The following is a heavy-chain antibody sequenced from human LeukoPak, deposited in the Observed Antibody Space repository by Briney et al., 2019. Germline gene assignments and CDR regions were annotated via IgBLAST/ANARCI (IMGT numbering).Heavy chain of an antibody. D-gene: IGHD3-16*01. CDR3: ASQTYAKFDP. Sequence: GGSLRLSCAASGFTFSSYGMNWVRQAPGKGLEWVAFIRYDGRNKYYADSVKGRFTISRDNSKNTLYLQMNSLRAEDTAVYYCASQTYAKFDPWGQGTLVTVSS. V-gene: IGHV3-30*02. J-gene: IGHJ5*02. CDR2: IRYDGRNK. CDR1: GFTFSSYG.